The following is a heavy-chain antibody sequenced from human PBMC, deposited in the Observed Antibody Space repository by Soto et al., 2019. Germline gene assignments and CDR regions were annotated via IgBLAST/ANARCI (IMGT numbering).Heavy chain of an antibody. D-gene: IGHD3-10*01. CDR2: IYSGGST. CDR1: GFTVSSNY. CDR3: AREVRGVNHAFDY. J-gene: IGHJ4*02. Sequence: GGSLRLSCAASGFTVSSNYMSWVRQAPGKGLEWVSVIYSGGSTCYADSVKGRFTISRDNYKNTLYLQMNSLRGEETAVYYCAREVRGVNHAFDYWGQGTLVTVSS. V-gene: IGHV3-66*01.